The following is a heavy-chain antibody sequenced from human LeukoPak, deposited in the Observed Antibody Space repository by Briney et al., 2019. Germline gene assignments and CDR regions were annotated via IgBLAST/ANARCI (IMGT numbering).Heavy chain of an antibody. CDR3: ARDFGGPNYGSGSYTYYYYGMDV. CDR2: IYYSGST. D-gene: IGHD3-10*01. V-gene: IGHV4-59*12. Sequence: SETLSLTCTVSGGSISSYYWNWIRQPPGKGLEWIGYIYYSGSTYYNPSLKSRVTISVDTSKNQFSLKLSSVTAADTAVYYCARDFGGPNYGSGSYTYYYYGMDVWGQGTTVTVSS. CDR1: GGSISSYY. J-gene: IGHJ6*02.